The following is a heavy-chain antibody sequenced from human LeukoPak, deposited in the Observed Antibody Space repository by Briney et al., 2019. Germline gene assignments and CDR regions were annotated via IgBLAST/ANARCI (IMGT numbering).Heavy chain of an antibody. CDR1: GYTFTGYY. D-gene: IGHD2-2*01. CDR3: AGEDIVPSEYFQQ. J-gene: IGHJ1*01. V-gene: IGHV1-2*02. CDR2: IKPNIGGT. Sequence: APVKVSCKAFGYTFTGYYMHWVRQSAGPGLEGMGWIKPNIGGTNYAQKFQGRVTTTWDTSLRTAYMELSRLRSHATAGYYCAGEDIVPSEYFQQWGQGPLVSVS.